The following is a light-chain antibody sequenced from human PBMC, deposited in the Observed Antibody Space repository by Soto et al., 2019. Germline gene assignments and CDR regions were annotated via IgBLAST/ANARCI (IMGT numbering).Light chain of an antibody. V-gene: IGKV1-39*01. Sequence: DIRLTQSPPSLFASVGDRVTISCRASQSISTYLMWYQQKPGKAPNLLIYGASGLQNGVPSRFTGSGSGTEFSLTISGLQPEDSGTYYCQQSSITPRSFGQGTKVEI. J-gene: IGKJ1*01. CDR1: QSISTY. CDR3: QQSSITPRS. CDR2: GAS.